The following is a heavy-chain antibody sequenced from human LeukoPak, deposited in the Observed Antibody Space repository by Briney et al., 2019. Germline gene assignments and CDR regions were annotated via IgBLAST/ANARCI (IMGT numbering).Heavy chain of an antibody. D-gene: IGHD3-16*01. CDR2: IFHTGKT. CDR1: GGSISTEFYW. Sequence: SETLSLTCDVSGGSISTEFYWWGWLRQPPGKGLEWIGIIFHTGKTHDNPSLKSRVSMSVDTSENQFSLRLSAVTAADTAVYYRARQMGVGVWALDYWGQGTPVTVSS. V-gene: IGHV4-39*01. J-gene: IGHJ4*02. CDR3: ARQMGVGVWALDY.